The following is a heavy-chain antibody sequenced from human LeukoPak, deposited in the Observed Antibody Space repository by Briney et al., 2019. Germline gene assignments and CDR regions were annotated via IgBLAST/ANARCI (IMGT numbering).Heavy chain of an antibody. V-gene: IGHV3-64*01. D-gene: IGHD6-6*01. Sequence: PGGSLRLSCAASGFTFSSYVMHWVRQAPGKGLEYVSAISTNGGGTYYANSVKGRFTISRDNSKNTLYLQMGSLRAEDMAVYHCARVGYSSSSAYFDYWGQGTLVTVSS. CDR1: GFTFSSYV. J-gene: IGHJ4*02. CDR3: ARVGYSSSSAYFDY. CDR2: ISTNGGGT.